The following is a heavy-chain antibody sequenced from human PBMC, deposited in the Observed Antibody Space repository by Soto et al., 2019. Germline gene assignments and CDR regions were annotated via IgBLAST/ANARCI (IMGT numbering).Heavy chain of an antibody. CDR1: GFTFSSYS. J-gene: IGHJ6*02. CDR2: ISSSSSYI. CDR3: ARDFGESSRWYQYYYYYGMDV. V-gene: IGHV3-21*01. Sequence: RRLSCAASGFTFSSYSMNWVRQAPGKGLEWVSSISSSSSYIYYADSVKGRFTISRDNAKNSLYLQMNSLRAEDTAVYYCARDFGESSRWYQYYYYYGMDVWGQGTTVTVSS. D-gene: IGHD6-13*01.